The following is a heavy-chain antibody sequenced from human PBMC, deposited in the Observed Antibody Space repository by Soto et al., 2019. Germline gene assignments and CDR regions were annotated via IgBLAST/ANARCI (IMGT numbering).Heavy chain of an antibody. D-gene: IGHD1-26*01. CDR3: ARGGWG. CDR2: ISTDGSYT. CDR1: GFTFSSYW. V-gene: IGHV3-74*01. Sequence: EVQLVESGGGLVQPGGSLRLSCAASGFTFSSYWMHWVRQAPGKGLVWVSHISTDGSYTTYADSVKGRFTISRDNAKKTLYLQMNMLRAEDTAVYSCARGGWGWGQGTMVTVSS. J-gene: IGHJ3*01.